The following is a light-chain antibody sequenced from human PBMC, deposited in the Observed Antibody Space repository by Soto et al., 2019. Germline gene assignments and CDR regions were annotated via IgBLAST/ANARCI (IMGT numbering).Light chain of an antibody. CDR3: QSYDSSLSGGV. J-gene: IGLJ3*02. CDR2: GNS. V-gene: IGLV1-40*01. Sequence: QSVLTQPPSVSGAPGQRVTISCTGSSSNIGAGYDVHWYQQLPGTAPKLLIYGNSNRPSGVPDRFSGSKSGTSASLAITGLRAEDEAVYYCQSYDSSLSGGVFGGGTKLTVL. CDR1: SSNIGAGYD.